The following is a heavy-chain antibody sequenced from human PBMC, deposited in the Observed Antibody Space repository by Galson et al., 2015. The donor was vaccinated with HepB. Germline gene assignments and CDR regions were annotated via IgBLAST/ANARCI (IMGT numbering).Heavy chain of an antibody. D-gene: IGHD4-23*01. CDR3: AVPLTPPVVFPCY. V-gene: IGHV1-18*01. Sequence: SGAEVKKPGASVKVSCKASGYTFTNYGVSWVRQAPGQGLEWMGWINTYNGNTNYAQKLQGRVTMTTDTSTSTAHMELRSLRSDDTAVYYCAVPLTPPVVFPCYWVQGTLLTVSA. CDR2: INTYNGNT. CDR1: GYTFTNYG. J-gene: IGHJ4*02.